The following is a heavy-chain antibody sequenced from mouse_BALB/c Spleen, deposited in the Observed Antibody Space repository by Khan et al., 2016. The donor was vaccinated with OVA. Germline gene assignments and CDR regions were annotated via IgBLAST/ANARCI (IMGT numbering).Heavy chain of an antibody. CDR2: IGPGSGSA. V-gene: IGHV1S41*01. CDR3: ARSNYYGRGLYAMDY. CDR1: GYTFTSYW. J-gene: IGHJ4*01. D-gene: IGHD1-1*01. Sequence: DLVEPGASVKLSCKASGYTFTSYWINWIKERPGQGLEWIGQIGPGSGSAYYNELFKGKATLTVDTSSSTVYIQLSSLSSEDSAVDFGARSNYYGRGLYAMDYWGQGTSVTVSS.